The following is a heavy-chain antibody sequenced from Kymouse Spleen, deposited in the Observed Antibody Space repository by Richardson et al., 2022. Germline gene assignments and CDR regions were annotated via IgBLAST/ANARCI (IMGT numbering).Heavy chain of an antibody. J-gene: IGHJ4*02. V-gene: IGHV4-61*01. CDR1: GGSVSSGSYY. D-gene: IGHD5-12*01. CDR2: IYYSGST. Sequence: QVQLQESGPGLVKPSETLSLTCTVSGGSVSSGSYYWSWIRQPPGKGLEWIGYIYYSGSTNYNPSLKSRVTISVDTSKNQFSLKLSSVTAADTAVYYCAREGGGYDPNFDYWGQGTLVTVSS. CDR3: AREGGGYDPNFDY.